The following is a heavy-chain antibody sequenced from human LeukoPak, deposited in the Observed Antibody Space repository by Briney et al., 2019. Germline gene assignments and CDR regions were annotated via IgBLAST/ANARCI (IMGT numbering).Heavy chain of an antibody. CDR2: IKQDGGEK. D-gene: IGHD5-24*01. J-gene: IGHJ4*02. Sequence: GGSLRLSCAASGFTFSTYWMSWVRQPPGKGLEWVANIKQDGGEKYYVDSVRGRFTISRDNSKNTLYLQMNSLRAEDTAVYYCAKSGYNRFDYWGQGTLVTVSS. CDR1: GFTFSTYW. V-gene: IGHV3-7*03. CDR3: AKSGYNRFDY.